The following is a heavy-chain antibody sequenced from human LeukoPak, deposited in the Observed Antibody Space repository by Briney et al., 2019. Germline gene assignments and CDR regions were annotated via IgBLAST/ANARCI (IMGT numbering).Heavy chain of an antibody. CDR2: ISYSGST. V-gene: IGHV4-59*08. CDR3: ARHGRTNGDSKKAFDY. CDR1: GGSISSYY. Sequence: SETLSLTCTVSGGSISSYYWSWVRQPPGKGLEWIGYISYSGSTNYNPSLESRVTISVDTSKSQFSLKLTSMTAADTAVYYCARHGRTNGDSKKAFDYWGQGTLVTVSS. J-gene: IGHJ4*02. D-gene: IGHD4-17*01.